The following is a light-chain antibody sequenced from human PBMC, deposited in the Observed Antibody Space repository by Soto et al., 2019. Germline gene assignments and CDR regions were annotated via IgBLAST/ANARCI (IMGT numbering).Light chain of an antibody. V-gene: IGKV1-5*01. CDR1: QSINSW. Sequence: DIQMTQSPSTLSASVGDRVTVTCRASQSINSWLAWYQQKPGKAPKLLIYDASSLRSGVPSRFSGSGSGTHFALTINNLQPEDSATYFCLQDHTYPWTFGQGTKVDI. CDR3: LQDHTYPWT. J-gene: IGKJ1*01. CDR2: DAS.